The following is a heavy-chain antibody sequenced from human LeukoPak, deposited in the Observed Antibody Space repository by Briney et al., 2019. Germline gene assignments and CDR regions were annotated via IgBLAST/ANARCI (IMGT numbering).Heavy chain of an antibody. Sequence: SQTLSLTCAISGDSVSDKGAGWNWIRQSPSRGLEWLGRTYYRSKWYNDYAVSVKSRITISADTAKNQFSLRLSSVTDADTAVFYCARRLRMAAGGGAIDIWGQGTMVTVSS. J-gene: IGHJ3*02. D-gene: IGHD6-13*01. CDR2: TYYRSKWYN. V-gene: IGHV6-1*01. CDR3: ARRLRMAAGGGAIDI. CDR1: GDSVSDKGAG.